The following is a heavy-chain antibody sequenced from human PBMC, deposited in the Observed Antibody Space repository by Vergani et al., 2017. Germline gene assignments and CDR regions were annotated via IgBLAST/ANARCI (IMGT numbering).Heavy chain of an antibody. CDR1: HFSFSDYG. V-gene: IGHV3-33*01. CDR3: AREGGGSWGYYYWYMDV. CDR2: LWFDGSQK. J-gene: IGHJ6*03. Sequence: QVELVESGGGVFQPGRSLRLSCEAPHFSFSDYGMHWVRQAPGKGLEWVAILWFDGSQKYYADSVKGRFTISRENSRNTLYLQMNSLRAEDTAVYYCAREGGGSWGYYYWYMDVWGKGTTVTVSS. D-gene: IGHD1-26*01.